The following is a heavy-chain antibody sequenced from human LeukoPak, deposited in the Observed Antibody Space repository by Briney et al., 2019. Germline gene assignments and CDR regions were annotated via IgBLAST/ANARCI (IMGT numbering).Heavy chain of an antibody. Sequence: ASVKVSCKASGYTFSSCYIHWVRQPPGQGLEWMGVINPSGGGTNYAQKFQGRVTMSRDTSTSTVYMGLSSLRYDDTAVYYCAREYSGSYDYWGQGTLVTVSS. CDR3: AREYSGSYDY. J-gene: IGHJ4*02. CDR1: GYTFSSCY. D-gene: IGHD1-26*01. CDR2: INPSGGGT. V-gene: IGHV1-46*01.